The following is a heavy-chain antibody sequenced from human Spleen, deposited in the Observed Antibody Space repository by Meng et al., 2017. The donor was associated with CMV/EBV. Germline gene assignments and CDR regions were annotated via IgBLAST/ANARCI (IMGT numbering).Heavy chain of an antibody. J-gene: IGHJ5*02. CDR1: YH. V-gene: IGHV4-39*07. D-gene: IGHD2-2*01. CDR2: IYYSGST. CDR3: ARDREYCTSTSCPVREPNWFDP. Sequence: YHWGWIRQPPGKGLEWIGSIYYSGSTFYNPSLKSRVTISIDTSKNQFSLKLSSVTAADTAVYYCARDREYCTSTSCPVREPNWFDPWGQGALVTVSS.